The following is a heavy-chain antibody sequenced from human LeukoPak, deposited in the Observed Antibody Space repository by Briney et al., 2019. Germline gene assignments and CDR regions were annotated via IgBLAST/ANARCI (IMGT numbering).Heavy chain of an antibody. Sequence: GVSLRLSCAASGFTFSSYGMHWVRQAPGKGLEGVAFIRYDGSNKYYADSVKGRFTISRDNSKNTLYLQMNSLRAEDTAVYYCAKDVSGSYRLAYWGQGTLVTVSS. V-gene: IGHV3-30*02. J-gene: IGHJ4*02. CDR1: GFTFSSYG. CDR3: AKDVSGSYRLAY. D-gene: IGHD1-26*01. CDR2: IRYDGSNK.